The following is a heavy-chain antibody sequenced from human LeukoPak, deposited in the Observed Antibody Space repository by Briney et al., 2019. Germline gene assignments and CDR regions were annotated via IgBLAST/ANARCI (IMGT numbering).Heavy chain of an antibody. J-gene: IGHJ4*02. CDR3: ARDYYDSSGAGSL. V-gene: IGHV3-66*02. Sequence: PGGSLRLSCAASGFTVSSNYMSWVRQAPGKGLEWVSVIYSGGSTYYADTVKGRFTISRDNSKNTLYLQMNSLRAEDTAVYYCARDYYDSSGAGSLWGRGTLVTVSS. CDR1: GFTVSSNY. D-gene: IGHD3-22*01. CDR2: IYSGGST.